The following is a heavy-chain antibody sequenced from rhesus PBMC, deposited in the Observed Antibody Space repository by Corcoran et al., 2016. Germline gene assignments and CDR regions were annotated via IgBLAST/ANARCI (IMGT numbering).Heavy chain of an antibody. CDR1: GFTFRNVF. CDR3: IAEVAGTSGSAFDY. Sequence: EVQLVESGGGLVKPGGSLRLSCVVSGFTFRNVFMHWVRQAPGKGLGWVSFISASGGITYYADSVKGRFTISRDNARNSLFLQMNSLTAEDTALYYCIAEVAGTSGSAFDYWGQGVLVTVSS. J-gene: IGHJ4*01. V-gene: IGHV3-100*01. D-gene: IGHD1-20*01. CDR2: ISASGGIT.